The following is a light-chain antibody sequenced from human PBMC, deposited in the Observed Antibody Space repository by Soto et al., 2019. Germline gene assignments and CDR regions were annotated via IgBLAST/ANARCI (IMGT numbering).Light chain of an antibody. CDR1: QDIGKN. Sequence: DIQMTQSPSSLSASVGDRVTIICRASQDIGKNLAWYQQKPGQVPKLLIHLTSTLQSGVPSRFSSSGSGTDFTLTISSLQPEDVASYYCQKYNSVPATFGQGTKVEI. V-gene: IGKV1-27*01. CDR2: LTS. J-gene: IGKJ1*01. CDR3: QKYNSVPAT.